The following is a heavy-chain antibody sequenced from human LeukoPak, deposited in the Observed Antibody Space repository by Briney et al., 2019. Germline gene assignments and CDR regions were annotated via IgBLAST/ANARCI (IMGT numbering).Heavy chain of an antibody. Sequence: GGSLRLSXEASGFTFIRYGFHWVCQAPGKGLEWVAYIQDKGIDKSYVDSVRGRFTISRDDSKSTLYLHMNSLRAEDTGVYYCARDSRVWAFDYWGQGILVTVAS. D-gene: IGHD5/OR15-5a*01. V-gene: IGHV3-30*02. CDR1: GFTFIRYG. CDR2: IQDKGIDK. J-gene: IGHJ4*02. CDR3: ARDSRVWAFDY.